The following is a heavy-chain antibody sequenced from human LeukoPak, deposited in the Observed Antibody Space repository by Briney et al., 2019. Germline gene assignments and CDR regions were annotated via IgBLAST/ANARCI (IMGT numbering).Heavy chain of an antibody. V-gene: IGHV1-69*10. CDR3: ARVEGLGATTVGFDY. CDR2: IIPLFGIA. D-gene: IGHD1-26*01. Sequence: EASVKVSCKASGGTFSSSAISWVRQAPGQGLEWMGGIIPLFGIANYAQKFRGRITITADKSTSTAYMELSSLRSEDTAVYYCARVEGLGATTVGFDYWGQGTLVTVSS. J-gene: IGHJ4*02. CDR1: GGTFSSSA.